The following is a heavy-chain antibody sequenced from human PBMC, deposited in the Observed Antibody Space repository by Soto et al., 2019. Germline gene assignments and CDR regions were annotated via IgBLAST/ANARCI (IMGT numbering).Heavy chain of an antibody. J-gene: IGHJ3*02. V-gene: IGHV4-59*12. CDR3: SSSGYPRHDAFDI. D-gene: IGHD3-22*01. CDR2: IYHSGST. Sequence: PSETLSLTCAVCGGSINYYYWSGIRQPPGKGLEWIGYIYHSGSTNYNPSLKSRVTISVDTSKNQFSLKLSSVTAADTAVYYCSSSGYPRHDAFDIWGQGKMVTVSS. CDR1: GGSINYYY.